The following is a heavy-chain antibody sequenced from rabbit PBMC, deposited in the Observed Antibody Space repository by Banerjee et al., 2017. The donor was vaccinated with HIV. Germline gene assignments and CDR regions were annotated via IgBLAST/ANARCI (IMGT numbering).Heavy chain of an antibody. CDR3: ARESDWNVGNYAFNL. J-gene: IGHJ4*01. Sequence: QEQLEESGGDLVKPEGSLTLTCKASGFSLNNNYVMRWVRQAPGKGLEWIACIATGHGGTYYANWAKGRFTISKTSSTTVTLQMTSLTAADTATYFCARESDWNVGNYAFNLWGPGTLVTVS. D-gene: IGHD1-1*01. V-gene: IGHV1S45*01. CDR2: IATGHGGT. CDR1: GFSLNNNYV.